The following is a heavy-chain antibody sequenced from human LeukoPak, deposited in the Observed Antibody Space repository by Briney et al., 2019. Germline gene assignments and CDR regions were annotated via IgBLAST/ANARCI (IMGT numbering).Heavy chain of an antibody. CDR3: VRRGLSVRNAFDI. D-gene: IGHD3-22*01. CDR1: GFTFSTYS. CDR2: ITWNSGNT. V-gene: IGHV3-9*01. Sequence: GGSLRLSCAASGFTFSTYSMNWVRQAPGKGLEWVSGITWNSGNTDYADSVKGRFTISRDNAKNSLYLQMNSLSAEDTALYYCVRRGLSVRNAFDIWGQGTVVTVSS. J-gene: IGHJ3*02.